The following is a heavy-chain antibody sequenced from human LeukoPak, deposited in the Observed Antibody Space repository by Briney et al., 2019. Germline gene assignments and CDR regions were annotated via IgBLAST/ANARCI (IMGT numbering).Heavy chain of an antibody. CDR3: ARSGTLTGYLY. CDR2: IYYSGTT. CDR1: GGSLSSYY. J-gene: IGHJ4*02. V-gene: IGHV4-59*01. Sequence: SETLSLTCTVSGGSLSSYYWTWIRQPPGKGLEWIGYIYYSGTTNYNPSLKSRVTMSVDTSKNQFSLKLNSVTAADTAVYYCARSGTLTGYLYWDQGALVTVSS. D-gene: IGHD3-9*01.